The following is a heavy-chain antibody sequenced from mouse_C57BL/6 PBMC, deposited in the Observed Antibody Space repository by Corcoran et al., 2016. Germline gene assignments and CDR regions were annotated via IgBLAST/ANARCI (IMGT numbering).Heavy chain of an antibody. Sequence: QIQLVQAGPEMKKPGETVKISCEASGYTFTTYGMSWVKQAPGKGLKWMGWINTYSGVPTYADDFKGRFAFSLETSASTAYLQINNLKNEDTATYFCAREDSYYYGSSSWFAYWGQGTLVTVSA. D-gene: IGHD1-1*01. CDR3: AREDSYYYGSSSWFAY. CDR1: GYTFTTYG. CDR2: INTYSGVP. J-gene: IGHJ3*01. V-gene: IGHV9-3*01.